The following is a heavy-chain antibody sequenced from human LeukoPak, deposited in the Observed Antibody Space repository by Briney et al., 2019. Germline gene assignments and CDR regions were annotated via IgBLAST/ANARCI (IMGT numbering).Heavy chain of an antibody. CDR3: ARVPYMSSWSSAEYFQH. J-gene: IGHJ1*01. CDR2: ISAYNGNT. CDR1: GYTFNTYF. V-gene: IGHV1-18*01. D-gene: IGHD6-13*01. Sequence: ASVKVSCKASGYTFNTYFMHWVRQAPGQGLEWMGWISAYNGNTNYAQKLQGRVTMTTDTSTSTAYMELRSLRSDDTAVYYCARVPYMSSWSSAEYFQHWGQGTLVTVSS.